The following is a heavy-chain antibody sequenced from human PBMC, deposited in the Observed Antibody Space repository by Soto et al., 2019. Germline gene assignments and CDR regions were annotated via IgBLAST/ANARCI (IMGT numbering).Heavy chain of an antibody. CDR1: GFTFSSYA. V-gene: IGHV3-23*01. J-gene: IGHJ3*02. CDR2: ISGSGGST. CDR3: AKDQGDYGDYSSAFEI. D-gene: IGHD4-17*01. Sequence: EVQLLESGGGLVQPGGSLRLSCAASGFTFSSYAMSWVRQAPGKGLEWVSAISGSGGSTYYADSVKGRFTISRDNSKNTLYLQMNSLRAEDTAVYYCAKDQGDYGDYSSAFEIWGQGTMVTVSS.